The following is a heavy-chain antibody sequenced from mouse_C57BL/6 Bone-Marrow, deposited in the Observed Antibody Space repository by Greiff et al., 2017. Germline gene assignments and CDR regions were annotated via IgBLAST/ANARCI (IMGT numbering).Heavy chain of an antibody. CDR2: INPGSGGT. V-gene: IGHV1-54*01. Sequence: VQLQQSGAELVRPGTSVKVSCKASGYAFTNYLIEWVKQRPGQGLEWIGVINPGSGGTNYNEKFKGKATLTADKSSSTAYMQLSSLTSEDSAVYYCARNYPAWFAYWGQGTLVTVSA. J-gene: IGHJ3*01. CDR3: ARNYPAWFAY. CDR1: GYAFTNYL. D-gene: IGHD1-1*02.